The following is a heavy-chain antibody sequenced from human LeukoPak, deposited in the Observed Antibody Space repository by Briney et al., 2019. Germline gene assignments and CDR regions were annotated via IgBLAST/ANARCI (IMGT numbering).Heavy chain of an antibody. Sequence: PSETLSLTCTVSGGSISSGGYSWSWIRQHPGKGLEWIGYIYYSGSTYYNPSLKSRVTISVDTSKNQFSLKLSSVTAADTAVYYCARDGNGVAGGSYYYYFDLWGRGTLVTVSS. CDR2: IYYSGST. V-gene: IGHV4-31*03. CDR3: ARDGNGVAGGSYYYYFDL. CDR1: GGSISSGGYS. D-gene: IGHD1-26*01. J-gene: IGHJ2*01.